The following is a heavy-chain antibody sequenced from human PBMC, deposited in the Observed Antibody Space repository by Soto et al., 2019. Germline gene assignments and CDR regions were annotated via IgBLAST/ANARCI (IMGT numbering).Heavy chain of an antibody. CDR3: ARGGSSSFSGMDV. Sequence: QVQLVQSGAEVKKPGASVKVACKASGYTFISYGFGWVRQAPGQGLEWMGWIGADSGNKDYAQNLKGRVTMTTDTSTSTTYMELRSLRSDDTAVYYCARGGSSSFSGMDVWGQGTTVTVSS. V-gene: IGHV1-18*01. CDR2: IGADSGNK. CDR1: GYTFISYG. D-gene: IGHD6-13*01. J-gene: IGHJ6*02.